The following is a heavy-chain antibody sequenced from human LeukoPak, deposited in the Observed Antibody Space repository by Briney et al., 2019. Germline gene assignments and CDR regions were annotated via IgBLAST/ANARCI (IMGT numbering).Heavy chain of an antibody. CDR2: INPNSGGT. V-gene: IGHV1-2*06. J-gene: IGHJ4*02. CDR1: GYTFTGYY. CDR3: ARVAGYSYGRYYFDY. Sequence: ASVKVSCTASGYTFTGYYMHWVRQAPGQGLEWMGRINPNSGGTNYAQKFQGRVTMTSDTSISTAYMELSRLRSDDKAVYYCARVAGYSYGRYYFDYWGQGTLVTVSS. D-gene: IGHD5-18*01.